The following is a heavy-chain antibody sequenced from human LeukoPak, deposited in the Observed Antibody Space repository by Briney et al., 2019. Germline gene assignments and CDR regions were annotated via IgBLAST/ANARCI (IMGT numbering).Heavy chain of an antibody. CDR3: ARYCSGGSCYQYYFDY. D-gene: IGHD2-15*01. CDR1: GFAFSSYS. V-gene: IGHV3-21*01. J-gene: IGHJ4*02. CDR2: ISSSSSYI. Sequence: GGPLRLSCAASGFAFSSYSMNWVRQAPGKGLEWVSSISSSSSYIYYAGSVKGRFTISRDNAKNSLYLQMNSLRAEDTAVYYCARYCSGGSCYQYYFDYWGQGTLVTVSS.